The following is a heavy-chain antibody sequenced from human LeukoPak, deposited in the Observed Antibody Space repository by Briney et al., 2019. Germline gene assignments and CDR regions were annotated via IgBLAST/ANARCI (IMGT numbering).Heavy chain of an antibody. Sequence: SETLSLTCTVSGGSISSYYWSWIRQPPGKGLEWIGYIYYRGSTNYNPSLKSRVTISVDTSKNQFSLKLSSVTAADTAVYYCARTSSSSPDYYYYYYMDVWGKGTTVTVSS. CDR2: IYYRGST. V-gene: IGHV4-59*01. CDR3: ARTSSSSPDYYYYYYMDV. CDR1: GGSISSYY. J-gene: IGHJ6*03. D-gene: IGHD6-6*01.